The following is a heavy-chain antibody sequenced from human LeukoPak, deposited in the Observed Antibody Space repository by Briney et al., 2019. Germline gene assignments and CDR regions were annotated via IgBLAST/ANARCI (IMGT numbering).Heavy chain of an antibody. Sequence: VASVNVSCTASGYTFTSYAISWVRQAPGQGLEWVGWINTYNGNTNYAQKLQGRVIMTTDTSTSTAYMELRSLRSDDTAVYYCARSPKVTTDPLWRDYYSSYYMDVWGKGTTVTVSS. CDR3: ARSPKVTTDPLWRDYYSSYYMDV. D-gene: IGHD4-17*01. J-gene: IGHJ6*03. V-gene: IGHV1-18*01. CDR2: INTYNGNT. CDR1: GYTFTSYA.